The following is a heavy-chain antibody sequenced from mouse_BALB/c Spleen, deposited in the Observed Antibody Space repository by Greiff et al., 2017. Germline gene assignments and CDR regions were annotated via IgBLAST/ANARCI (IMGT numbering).Heavy chain of an antibody. Sequence: VHVKQSGPELVKPGASVKVSCKASGYAFTSYNMYWVKQSHGKSLEWIGYIDPYNGGTSYNQKFKGKATLTVDKSSSTAYMHLNSLTSEDSAVYYCAIYRMDYWGQGTSVTVSS. CDR3: AIYRMDY. V-gene: IGHV1S135*01. J-gene: IGHJ4*01. CDR1: GYAFTSYN. D-gene: IGHD2-3*01. CDR2: IDPYNGGT.